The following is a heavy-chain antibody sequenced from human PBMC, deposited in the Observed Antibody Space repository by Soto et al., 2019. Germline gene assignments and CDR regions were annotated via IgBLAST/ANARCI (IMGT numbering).Heavy chain of an antibody. J-gene: IGHJ4*02. V-gene: IGHV3-21*01. CDR1: GFTFSSYS. CDR3: ARAFGFGEGLGY. CDR2: ISSSSSYI. D-gene: IGHD3-10*01. Sequence: EVQLVESGGGLVKPGGSLRLSCAASGFTFSSYSMNWVRQAPGKGLEWVSSISSSSSYIYYADSVKGRFTISRDNAKNSLYLQMNSLRAEDTAVYYCARAFGFGEGLGYWGQGTLVTVSS.